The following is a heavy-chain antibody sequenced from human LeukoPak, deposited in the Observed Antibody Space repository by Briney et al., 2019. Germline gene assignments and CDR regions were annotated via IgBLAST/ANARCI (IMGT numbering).Heavy chain of an antibody. D-gene: IGHD2-2*01. CDR3: ARSLSSPVTNY. Sequence: GGPLRLSCAASGFPFSDHWMNWVRQAPGKGLEWVANMNLDGSETYYVDSVKGRFTISRDNAKSTLYLQLDSLRVEDTAMYYCARSLSSPVTNYWGQGTLVTVSS. CDR2: MNLDGSET. J-gene: IGHJ4*02. V-gene: IGHV3-7*01. CDR1: GFPFSDHW.